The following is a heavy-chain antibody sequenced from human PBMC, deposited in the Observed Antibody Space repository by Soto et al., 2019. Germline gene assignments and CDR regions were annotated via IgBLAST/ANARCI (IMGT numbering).Heavy chain of an antibody. D-gene: IGHD3-3*01. Sequence: PSETLSLTCTVSGGSISSSSYYWGWIRQPPGKGREWIGSIYYSGSTYYNPSLKSRVTISVDTSKNQFSLKLSSVTAADTAVYYCARRGSDFWSGYGDYWGQGTLVTVSS. CDR3: ARRGSDFWSGYGDY. V-gene: IGHV4-39*01. CDR1: GGSISSSSYY. CDR2: IYYSGST. J-gene: IGHJ4*02.